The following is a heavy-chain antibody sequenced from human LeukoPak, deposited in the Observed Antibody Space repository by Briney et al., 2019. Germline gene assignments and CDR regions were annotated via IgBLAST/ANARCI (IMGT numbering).Heavy chain of an antibody. J-gene: IGHJ4*02. CDR1: GFTFDDYA. CDR2: ISWNSGSI. CDR3: AKIGYYDSSGPYPCYFDY. V-gene: IGHV3-9*01. Sequence: PGRSLRLSCAASGFTFDDYAMPWVRQAPGKGLEWVSGISWNSGSIGYADSVKGRFTISRDNAKNSLYLQMNSLRAEDTALYYCAKIGYYDSSGPYPCYFDYWGQGTLVTVSS. D-gene: IGHD3-22*01.